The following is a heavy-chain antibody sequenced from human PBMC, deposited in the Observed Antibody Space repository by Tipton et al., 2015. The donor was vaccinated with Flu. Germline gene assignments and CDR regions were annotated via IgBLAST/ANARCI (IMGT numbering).Heavy chain of an antibody. CDR2: TYTNGDT. J-gene: IGHJ5*01. Sequence: TLSLTCSVSGIPMRSGIQSWSWIRQSAGKGLERIGPTYTNGDTTYNPSLKSPVTISIDTTKNQLSLTLTSVTAADTAVYYCARDSGAYPLGFDPWGRGTLVTVSS. V-gene: IGHV4-61*02. D-gene: IGHD2-15*01. CDR1: GIPMRSGIQS. CDR3: ARDSGAYPLGFDP.